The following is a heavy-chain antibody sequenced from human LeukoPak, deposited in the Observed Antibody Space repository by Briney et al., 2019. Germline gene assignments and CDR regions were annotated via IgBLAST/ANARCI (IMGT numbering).Heavy chain of an antibody. CDR1: VFTLDHYG. Sequence: PGWSLTLSCASSVFTLDHYGMSWVRQAPGKGREGVSGINWNGGSTAYADSVKARFTISRDNAKNSLYLQMHSLRAQDTALYYCASGSSGYYQDSDYWGQGTLVTVSS. CDR2: INWNGGST. CDR3: ASGSSGYYQDSDY. V-gene: IGHV3-20*04. D-gene: IGHD5-12*01. J-gene: IGHJ4*02.